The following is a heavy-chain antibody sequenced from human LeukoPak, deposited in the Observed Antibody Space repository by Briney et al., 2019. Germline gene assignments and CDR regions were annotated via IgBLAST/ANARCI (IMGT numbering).Heavy chain of an antibody. D-gene: IGHD4-17*01. V-gene: IGHV3-23*01. CDR1: GFTFSSYA. CDR2: ISGSGGST. CDR3: AKGLGDYVDY. Sequence: GGSLRLSCAASGFTFSSYAMSWIRQAPGKGLEWVSAISGSGGSTYYADSVKGRFTISRDDSKNTLYLQMNSLRAEDTAVYYCAKGLGDYVDYWGQGTLVTVSS. J-gene: IGHJ4*02.